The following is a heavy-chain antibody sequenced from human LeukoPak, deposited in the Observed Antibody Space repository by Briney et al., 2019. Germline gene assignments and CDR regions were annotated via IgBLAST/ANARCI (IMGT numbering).Heavy chain of an antibody. CDR3: ARDAPPSSFDI. Sequence: SETLSLTCTVSGDSVSIYYWSWIRQPPGKGLEWIGYIYYSGTTNYNPSLKSRVIISVDTSKNQFSLKVTSVTAADTAVYYCARDAPPSSFDIWGQGTMVTVSS. V-gene: IGHV4-59*02. CDR1: GDSVSIYY. J-gene: IGHJ3*02. CDR2: IYYSGTT.